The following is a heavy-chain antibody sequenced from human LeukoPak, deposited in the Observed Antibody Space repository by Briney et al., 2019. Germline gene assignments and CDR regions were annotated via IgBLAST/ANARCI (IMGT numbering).Heavy chain of an antibody. CDR1: GFTFSSYA. J-gene: IGHJ4*02. V-gene: IGHV3-23*01. Sequence: GGSLRLSCAASGFTFSSYAMSWVRQAPGKGLEWVSGISGSGGSTNYADSVKGRFTISRDNSKNTLYLQMNSLKTEDTAVYYCTTGGDYYDSSGSDYWGQGTLVTVSS. D-gene: IGHD3-22*01. CDR3: TTGGDYYDSSGSDY. CDR2: ISGSGGST.